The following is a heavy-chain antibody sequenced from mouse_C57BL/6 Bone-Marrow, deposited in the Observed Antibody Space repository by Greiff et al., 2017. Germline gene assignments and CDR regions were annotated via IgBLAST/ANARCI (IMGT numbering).Heavy chain of an antibody. CDR2: IDPSDSYT. Sequence: QVQLQQPGAELVMPGASVKLSCKASGYTFTSYWMHWVKQRPGQGLEWIGEIDPSDSYTNYNQKFKGKSTLTVDKSSSTAYMQLSSLTSADSAVYSCEKDCGSSYVSMDYWGQGTSVTVSS. CDR1: GYTFTSYW. CDR3: EKDCGSSYVSMDY. J-gene: IGHJ4*01. V-gene: IGHV1-69*01. D-gene: IGHD1-1*01.